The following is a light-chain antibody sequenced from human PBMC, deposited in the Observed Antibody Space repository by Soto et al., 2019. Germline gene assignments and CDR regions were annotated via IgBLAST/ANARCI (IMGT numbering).Light chain of an antibody. CDR3: QSYDSSLRGSNV. J-gene: IGLJ1*01. CDR2: GNS. V-gene: IGLV1-40*01. CDR1: SSNIGAGYD. Sequence: QSVLTHPPSVSGAPGQRVTISCTGSSSNIGAGYDVHWYQQLPGTAPKLLIYGNSNRPSGVPDRFSGSKSGTSASLAITGLQAEDEADYYCQSYDSSLRGSNVFGTGTKVTVL.